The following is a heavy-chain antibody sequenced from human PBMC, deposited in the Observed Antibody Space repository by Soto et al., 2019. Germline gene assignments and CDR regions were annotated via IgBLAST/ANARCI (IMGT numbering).Heavy chain of an antibody. V-gene: IGHV1-46*01. CDR1: GYTFTSYY. D-gene: IGHD3-22*01. J-gene: IGHJ4*02. CDR3: ARDDTMTPEPSYYFDY. Sequence: QVQLVQSGAEVKKPGASVKVSCKASGYTFTSYYMHWVRQAPGQGLEWMGIINPSGGSTSYAQKYQGKVTMTRDTSTSTVYMELSSLRSEDTAVYYCARDDTMTPEPSYYFDYWGQGTLVTVSS. CDR2: INPSGGST.